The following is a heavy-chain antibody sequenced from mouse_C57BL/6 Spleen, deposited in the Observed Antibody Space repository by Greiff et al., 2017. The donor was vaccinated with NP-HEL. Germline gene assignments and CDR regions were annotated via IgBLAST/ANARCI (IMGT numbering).Heavy chain of an antibody. J-gene: IGHJ3*01. Sequence: QVHVKQSGAELVRPGTSVKMSCKASGYTFTNYWIGWAKQRPGHGLEWIGDIYPGGGYTNYNEKFKGKATLTADKSSSTAYMQFSSLTSEDSAIYYCAAYYSNSAWFAYWGQGTLVTVSA. CDR1: GYTFTNYW. CDR3: AAYYSNSAWFAY. CDR2: IYPGGGYT. D-gene: IGHD2-5*01. V-gene: IGHV1-63*01.